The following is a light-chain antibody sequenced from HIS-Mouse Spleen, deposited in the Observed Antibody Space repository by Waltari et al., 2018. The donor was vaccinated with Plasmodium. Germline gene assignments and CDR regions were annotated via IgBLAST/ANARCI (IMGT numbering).Light chain of an antibody. CDR3: SSYAGSNNLV. V-gene: IGLV2-8*01. CDR2: EVS. J-gene: IGLJ2*01. CDR1: SSDVGGYNY. Sequence: QSALTQPPSASGSPGQSVTISCTGTSSDVGGYNYVSWYQQHPGKAPKLMIYEVSKRPSWVPDRFSGSKSGNTAYLTVSGLQAEDEADYYCSSYAGSNNLVFGGGTKLTVL.